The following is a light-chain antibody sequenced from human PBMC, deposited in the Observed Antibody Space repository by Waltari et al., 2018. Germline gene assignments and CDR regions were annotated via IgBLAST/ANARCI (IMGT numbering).Light chain of an antibody. Sequence: SFELTQPPSLSVSPGQTARITCPGAALSKQYAHWHQQRPGLAPVLVIYKDSERPSGIPERFSGSSSGTTVTLTISGVQAEDEADYYCQSADSSGSVVFGGGTKLTVL. J-gene: IGLJ2*01. CDR2: KDS. V-gene: IGLV3-25*03. CDR1: ALSKQY. CDR3: QSADSSGSVV.